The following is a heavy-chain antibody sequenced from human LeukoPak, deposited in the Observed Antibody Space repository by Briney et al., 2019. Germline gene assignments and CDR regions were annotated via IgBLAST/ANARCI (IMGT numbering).Heavy chain of an antibody. CDR3: AKDRSYYDSSGYIYYFDY. Sequence: GGSLRLSCAASEVTFSTYTMTWVRQAPGKGLEWVSSISGSGNYIYYADSLKGRFTISRDNSKNTLYLQMNSLRAEDTAVYYCAKDRSYYDSSGYIYYFDYWGQGTLVTVSS. CDR1: EVTFSTYT. CDR2: ISGSGNYI. V-gene: IGHV3-21*04. J-gene: IGHJ4*02. D-gene: IGHD3-22*01.